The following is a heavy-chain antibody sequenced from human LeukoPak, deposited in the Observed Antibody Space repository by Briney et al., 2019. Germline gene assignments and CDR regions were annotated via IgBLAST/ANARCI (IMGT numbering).Heavy chain of an antibody. J-gene: IGHJ3*02. CDR2: IRGSGGGT. D-gene: IGHD6-19*01. Sequence: GGSLRLSCAASGFTFSSYAMSWVRQAPGKGLEWVSTIRGSGGGTYYADSVKGRFTISRDNSKNTLYLQMNSLRDEDTALYYCALRNIAVTRWAFDIWGHGTMVTVSS. CDR3: ALRNIAVTRWAFDI. V-gene: IGHV3-23*01. CDR1: GFTFSSYA.